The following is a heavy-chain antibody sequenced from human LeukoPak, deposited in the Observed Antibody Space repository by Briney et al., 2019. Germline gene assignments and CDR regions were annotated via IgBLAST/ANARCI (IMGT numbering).Heavy chain of an antibody. CDR1: GGSISSSSYY. Sequence: SETLSLTCTVSGGSISSSSYYWGWIRQPPGKGLEWIGSIYYSGSTYYNPSPKSRVTISVDTSKNQFSLKLSSVTAADTAVYYCARSLRYFDWPSGYYFDYWGQGTLVTVSS. V-gene: IGHV4-39*07. CDR3: ARSLRYFDWPSGYYFDY. J-gene: IGHJ4*02. D-gene: IGHD3-9*01. CDR2: IYYSGST.